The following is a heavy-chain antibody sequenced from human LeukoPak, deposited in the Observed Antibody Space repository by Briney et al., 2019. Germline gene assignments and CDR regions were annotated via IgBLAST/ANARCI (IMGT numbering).Heavy chain of an antibody. J-gene: IGHJ6*02. V-gene: IGHV6-1*01. Sequence: PSQTLSLTCAISGDSVSSNSAAWNWIRQSPSRGLEWLGRTYYRSKWYNDYAVSVKSRITINPDTSKNQFSLQLNSVTPEDTAVYYCARGRGYSYGRAYYYYYGMDVWGQGTTVTVSS. D-gene: IGHD5-18*01. CDR1: GDSVSSNSAA. CDR2: TYYRSKWYN. CDR3: ARGRGYSYGRAYYYYYGMDV.